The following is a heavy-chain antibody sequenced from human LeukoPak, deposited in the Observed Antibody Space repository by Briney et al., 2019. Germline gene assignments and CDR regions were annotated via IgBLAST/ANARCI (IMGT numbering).Heavy chain of an antibody. CDR1: GGSISSYY. D-gene: IGHD1-7*01. J-gene: IGHJ5*02. CDR2: IYTSGST. CDR3: ARYGRLTGTDL. V-gene: IGHV4-4*09. Sequence: SETLSLTSTVSGGSISSYYWSWIRQPPGKGLEWIGYIYTSGSTNYNPSLKSRVTISVDTSKNQFSLKLSSVTAADTAVYYCARYGRLTGTDLWGQGTLVTVSS.